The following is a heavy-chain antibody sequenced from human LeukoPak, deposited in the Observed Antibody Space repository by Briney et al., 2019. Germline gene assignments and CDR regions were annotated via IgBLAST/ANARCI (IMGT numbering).Heavy chain of an antibody. J-gene: IGHJ6*02. D-gene: IGHD4-17*01. CDR3: ARDMRGDYGDYSSSDYYYGMDV. CDR1: GFIFSNYA. V-gene: IGHV3-30*04. CDR2: TAYDGSNE. Sequence: GGSLRLSCAVSGFIFSNYAMHWVRQAPGKGLEWVAVTAYDGSNEYYADSVKGRFTISRDNSKNTLNLQMNSLGAEDTAVYYCARDMRGDYGDYSSSDYYYGMDVWGQGTTVTVS.